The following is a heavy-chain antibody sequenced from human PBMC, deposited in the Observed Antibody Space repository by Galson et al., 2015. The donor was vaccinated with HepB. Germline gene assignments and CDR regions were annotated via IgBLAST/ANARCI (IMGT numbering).Heavy chain of an antibody. CDR1: GFTFSNYA. CDR2: ISGSGGST. D-gene: IGHD1-1*01. CDR3: AKGSSWNPLNWFDP. V-gene: IGHV3-23*01. J-gene: IGHJ5*02. Sequence: SLRLSCAASGFTFSNYAMSWVRQAPGKGLEWVSSISGSGGSTNYADSVKGRFTISRDNSKDMLYLQMNSLRAEDTAVYYCAKGSSWNPLNWFDPWGQGSLVTVSS.